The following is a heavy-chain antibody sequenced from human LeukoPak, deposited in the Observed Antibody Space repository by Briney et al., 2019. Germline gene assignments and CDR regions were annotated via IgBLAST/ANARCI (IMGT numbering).Heavy chain of an antibody. CDR3: ARTTTGDYTFDY. V-gene: IGHV4-59*01. D-gene: IGHD7-27*01. CDR2: IYYSGST. CDR1: GGSISSYY. Sequence: PSETLSLTCTVSGGSISSYYWSWIRQPPGKGLEWIGYIYYSGSTNYNPSLKSRVTISVDTSKNQISLKLSSVTAADTAVYYCARTTTGDYTFDYWGQGILVTVSS. J-gene: IGHJ4*02.